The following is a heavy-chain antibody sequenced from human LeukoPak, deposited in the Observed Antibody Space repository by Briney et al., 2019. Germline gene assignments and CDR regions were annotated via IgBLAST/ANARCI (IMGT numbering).Heavy chain of an antibody. CDR1: GFTVSSNY. V-gene: IGHV3-66*01. Sequence: GGSLRLSCAASGFTVSSNYMSWVRQAPGKGLEWVSVIYSGGSTYYVDSVKGRFTISRDNSKNTLYLQMNSLRAEDTAVYYCARAEALYSSGWYGAFDIWGQGTMVTVSS. CDR2: IYSGGST. CDR3: ARAEALYSSGWYGAFDI. D-gene: IGHD6-19*01. J-gene: IGHJ3*02.